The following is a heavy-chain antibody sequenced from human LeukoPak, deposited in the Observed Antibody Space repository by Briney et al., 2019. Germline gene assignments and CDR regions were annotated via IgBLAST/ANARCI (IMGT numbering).Heavy chain of an antibody. J-gene: IGHJ4*02. CDR2: IFPGDSDT. D-gene: IGHD1-26*01. CDR3: ARWRGRYYVFFDY. Sequence: ESLKISCRGSAYTSTSYWIGCWRQMPRKNLLWMGIIFPGDSDTRYSPSFQGQVTISADKSISTAYLQWSTVNASDSALYYCARWRGRYYVFFDYWGQGTLVTVSS. V-gene: IGHV5-51*01. CDR1: AYTSTSYW.